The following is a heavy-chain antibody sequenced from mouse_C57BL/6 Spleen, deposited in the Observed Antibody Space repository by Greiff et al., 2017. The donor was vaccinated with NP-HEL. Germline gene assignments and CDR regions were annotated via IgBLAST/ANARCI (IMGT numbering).Heavy chain of an antibody. Sequence: VQLQQSGAELAKPGASVKLSCKASGYTFTSYWMHWVKQRPGQGLEWIGYINPSSGYTKYNQKFKDKATLTADKSSSTAYMQLSSLTYEDSAVYYCARERSGYDVGPWFAYWGQGTLVTVSA. D-gene: IGHD2-2*01. V-gene: IGHV1-7*01. CDR1: GYTFTSYW. CDR2: INPSSGYT. J-gene: IGHJ3*01. CDR3: ARERSGYDVGPWFAY.